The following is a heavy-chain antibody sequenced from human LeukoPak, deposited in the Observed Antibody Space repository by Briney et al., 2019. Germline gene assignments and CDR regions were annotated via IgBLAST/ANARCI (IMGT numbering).Heavy chain of an antibody. D-gene: IGHD6-19*01. CDR2: IRYSGTT. J-gene: IGHJ4*02. Sequence: PSETLSLTCTVSGGSISSYYWSWIRQPPGKGLEWIAYIRYSGTTDYNPSLKNRVTISVETSKNQFSLKLSSVTAADTAFYYCARETAYSGWFDYWGQGTLVTVSS. CDR1: GGSISSYY. V-gene: IGHV4-59*01. CDR3: ARETAYSGWFDY.